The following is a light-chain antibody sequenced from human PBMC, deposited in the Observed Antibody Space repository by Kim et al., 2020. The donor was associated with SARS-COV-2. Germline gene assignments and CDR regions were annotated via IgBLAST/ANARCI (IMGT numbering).Light chain of an antibody. V-gene: IGLV3-19*01. CDR3: NSRDSNNNVV. CDR1: SLRRYY. CDR2: GKN. Sequence: SSELTQDPAVSVALGQTVRITCQGDSLRRYYATWYQKKPGQAPLLVLYGKNNRPSGIPDRFSGSSSGNTASLTITGTQAGYEADYYCNSRDSNNNVVFGGGTKVTVL. J-gene: IGLJ2*01.